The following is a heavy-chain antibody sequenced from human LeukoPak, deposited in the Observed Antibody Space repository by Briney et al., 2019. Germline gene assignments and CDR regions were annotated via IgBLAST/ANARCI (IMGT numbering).Heavy chain of an antibody. V-gene: IGHV4-39*01. CDR2: IYYSGST. Sequence: SETLSLTCTVSGGSISSSSYYWGWIRQPPGKGLEWIGSIYYSGSTYYNPSLKSRVTISVDTSKNQFSLKLSSVTAADTAVYYCARHGIAVAGYYYYMDVWGKGTTVTISS. CDR1: GGSISSSSYY. J-gene: IGHJ6*03. D-gene: IGHD6-19*01. CDR3: ARHGIAVAGYYYYMDV.